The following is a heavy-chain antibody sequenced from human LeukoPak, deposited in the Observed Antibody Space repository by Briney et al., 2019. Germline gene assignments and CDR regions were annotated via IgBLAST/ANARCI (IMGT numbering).Heavy chain of an antibody. CDR3: ARVSATVDWYFAY. CDR2: ISSSSSPI. V-gene: IGHV3-48*01. J-gene: IGHJ4*02. D-gene: IGHD4-17*01. Sequence: GGXXRLSCAASGFIFSSYSMNWVRQARGKGLEGVSYISSSSSPIYYADSVKGRFTISRDNAKNSLHLQMNSLRAEDTAVYYCARVSATVDWYFAYWGQGTLVTVSS. CDR1: GFIFSSYS.